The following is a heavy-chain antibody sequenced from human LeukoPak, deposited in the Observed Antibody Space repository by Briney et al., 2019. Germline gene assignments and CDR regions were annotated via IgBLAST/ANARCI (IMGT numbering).Heavy chain of an antibody. CDR3: ARGREVITIFGVVIMSVSLGGMDV. Sequence: PGGSLRLSCAASGFTVSSNYMSWVRQAPGKGLEWVSVIYSGGSTYYADSVKGRFTTSRDNSKNTLYLQMNSLRAEDTAVYYCARGREVITIFGVVIMSVSLGGMDVWGQGTTVTVSS. CDR2: IYSGGST. CDR1: GFTVSSNY. J-gene: IGHJ6*02. D-gene: IGHD3-3*01. V-gene: IGHV3-53*01.